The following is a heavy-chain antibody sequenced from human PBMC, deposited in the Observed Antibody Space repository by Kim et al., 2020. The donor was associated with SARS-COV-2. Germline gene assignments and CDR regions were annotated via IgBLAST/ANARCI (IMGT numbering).Heavy chain of an antibody. CDR3: ARDQYRSSWYTYGMDV. Sequence: ASVKVSCKASGYTFGPYAMIWVRQAPGQGLEWMGWINTNTGDPTYAQGFTGRFVFSLDTSVSTAYLQISSLKAEDTAVYYCARDQYRSSWYTYGMDVWGQGTTVTVSS. V-gene: IGHV7-4-1*02. CDR2: INTNTGDP. J-gene: IGHJ6*02. CDR1: GYTFGPYA. D-gene: IGHD6-13*01.